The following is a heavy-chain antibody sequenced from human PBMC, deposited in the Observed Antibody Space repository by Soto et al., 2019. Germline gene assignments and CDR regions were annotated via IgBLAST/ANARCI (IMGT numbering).Heavy chain of an antibody. CDR2: INQDGGEK. CDR3: SGGVGDAF. D-gene: IGHD1-26*01. CDR1: ESTVRRDW. J-gene: IGHJ4*02. Sequence: EVHLVESGGGLVQTGGSLRLSCTIYESTVRRDWMNWVRQAPGKGLEWVAHINQDGGEKYYVDSVKGGFTTSRDNANTLLSRQMNSLGAGDTAMYYGSGGVGDAFWGQGTLVTVSS. V-gene: IGHV3-7*04.